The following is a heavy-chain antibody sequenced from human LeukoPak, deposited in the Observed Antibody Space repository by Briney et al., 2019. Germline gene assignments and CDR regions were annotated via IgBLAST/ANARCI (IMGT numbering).Heavy chain of an antibody. Sequence: KASETLSLTCAVYGGSFSGYYWSWIRQPPGKGLEWIGEINHSGSTNYNPSLKSRVTISVDTSKNQFSLKLSSVTAADTAVYYCARVLQQRLKTGAFDIWGQGTMVTVSS. CDR2: INHSGST. CDR3: ARVLQQRLKTGAFDI. D-gene: IGHD4-11*01. J-gene: IGHJ3*02. CDR1: GGSFSGYY. V-gene: IGHV4-34*01.